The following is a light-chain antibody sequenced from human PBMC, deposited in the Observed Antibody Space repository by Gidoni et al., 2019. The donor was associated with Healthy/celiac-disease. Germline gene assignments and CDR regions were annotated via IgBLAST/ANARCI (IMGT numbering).Light chain of an antibody. Sequence: DIPITQSPSSLSASVGDRVTITCPTSQDISNYLNWYQQKPGKAPKLLIYDASNLETGVPSRFSGSGSGTDFTFTISSLQPEDIATYYCQQYDNPLITFXXXTRLEIK. CDR2: DAS. J-gene: IGKJ5*01. V-gene: IGKV1-33*01. CDR1: QDISNY. CDR3: QQYDNPLIT.